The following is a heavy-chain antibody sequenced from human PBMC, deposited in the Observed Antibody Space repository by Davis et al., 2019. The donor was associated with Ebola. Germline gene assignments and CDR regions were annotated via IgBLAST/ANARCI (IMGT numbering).Heavy chain of an antibody. Sequence: MPSETLSLTCAVYGGSFSGYYWSWIRQPPGKGLEWIGEINHSGSTNYNPSLKSRVTISVDTSKNQFSLKLSSVTAADTAVYYCARGPYSSLFDYWGQGTLVTVSS. CDR2: INHSGST. V-gene: IGHV4-34*01. CDR3: ARGPYSSLFDY. CDR1: GGSFSGYY. D-gene: IGHD6-6*01. J-gene: IGHJ4*02.